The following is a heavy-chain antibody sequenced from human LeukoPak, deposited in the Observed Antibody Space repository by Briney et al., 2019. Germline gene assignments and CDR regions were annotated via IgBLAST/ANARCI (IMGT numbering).Heavy chain of an antibody. Sequence: SVKVSCTASGGTFSSYAISWVRQAPGQGLEWMGRIIPILGIANYAQKFQGRVTITADKSTSTAYMELSSLRSEDTAVYYCARDRAAMVTSLSWFDPWGQGTLVTVSS. CDR2: IIPILGIA. V-gene: IGHV1-69*04. J-gene: IGHJ5*02. D-gene: IGHD5-18*01. CDR1: GGTFSSYA. CDR3: ARDRAAMVTSLSWFDP.